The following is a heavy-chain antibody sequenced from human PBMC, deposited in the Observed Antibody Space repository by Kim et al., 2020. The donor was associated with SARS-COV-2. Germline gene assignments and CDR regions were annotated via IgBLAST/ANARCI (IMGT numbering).Heavy chain of an antibody. CDR1: GGSISSSSYY. V-gene: IGHV4-39*07. D-gene: IGHD3-9*01. J-gene: IGHJ4*02. CDR2: IYYSGST. Sequence: SETLSLTCTVSGGSISSSSYYWGWIRQPPGKGLAWIGSIYYSGSTYYNPSLKSRVTISVDTSKNQFSLKLSSVTAADTAVYYCAREVVLRYYFDYWGQGTLVTVSS. CDR3: AREVVLRYYFDY.